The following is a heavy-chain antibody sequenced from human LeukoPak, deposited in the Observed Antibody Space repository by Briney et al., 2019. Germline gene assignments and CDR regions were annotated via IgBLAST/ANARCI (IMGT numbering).Heavy chain of an antibody. CDR3: ARALGYCSSTSCYEGYYYYGMDV. J-gene: IGHJ6*02. CDR2: INHSGST. V-gene: IGHV4-34*01. D-gene: IGHD2-2*01. CDR1: GGSFSGYY. Sequence: SETLSLTCAVYGGSFSGYYWSWIRQPPGKGLEWIGEINHSGSTNYNPSLKSRVTISVDTSKNQFSLKLSSVTAADTAVYYCARALGYCSSTSCYEGYYYYGMDVWGQGTTVTVSS.